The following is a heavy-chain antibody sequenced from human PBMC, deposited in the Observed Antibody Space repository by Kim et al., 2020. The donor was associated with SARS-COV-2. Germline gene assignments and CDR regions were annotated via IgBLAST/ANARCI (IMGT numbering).Heavy chain of an antibody. J-gene: IGHJ4*02. V-gene: IGHV3-33*06. Sequence: KYYADSVKGRFTISRDNSKITLYLQMNSLRAEDTAVYYCAKDQWDSLFDYWGQGTLVTVSS. CDR3: AKDQWDSLFDY. CDR2: K. D-gene: IGHD1-26*01.